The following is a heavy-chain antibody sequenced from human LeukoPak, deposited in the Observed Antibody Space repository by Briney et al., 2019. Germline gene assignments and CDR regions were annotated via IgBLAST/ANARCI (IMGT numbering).Heavy chain of an antibody. CDR3: AKELTGERGNWYFDL. J-gene: IGHJ2*01. CDR2: ISYDGSNK. D-gene: IGHD7-27*01. V-gene: IGHV3-30*18. Sequence: PGRSLRLSCAASGFTFSSYGMHWDRQAPGKGLEWVAVISYDGSNKYYADSVKGRFTISRDNSKNTLYLQMNSLRAEDMALYYCAKELTGERGNWYFDLWGRGTLVTVSS. CDR1: GFTFSSYG.